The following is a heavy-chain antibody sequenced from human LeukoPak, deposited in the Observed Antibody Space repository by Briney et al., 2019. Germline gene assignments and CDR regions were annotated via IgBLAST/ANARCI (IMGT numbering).Heavy chain of an antibody. CDR2: ISPDGSIT. J-gene: IGHJ4*02. CDR3: VRAWDY. V-gene: IGHV3-74*01. CDR1: GFTFDDYA. Sequence: GGSLRLSCAASGFTFDDYAMHWVRQAPGKGLVWVSRISPDGSITDFADSVKGRFAISRDNAKNTVFLQMNSLRAEDTALYYCVRAWDYWGQGSLVTVSS.